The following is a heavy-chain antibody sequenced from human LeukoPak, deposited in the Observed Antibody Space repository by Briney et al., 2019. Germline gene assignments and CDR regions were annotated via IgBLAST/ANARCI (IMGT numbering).Heavy chain of an antibody. V-gene: IGHV3-48*01. D-gene: IGHD3-3*01. CDR1: GFTLSSYS. Sequence: GWSLRLSCAASGFTLSSYSMNWVRQAPGKGLEWVSYISSSSSTIYYADSVKGRFTISRDNAKNSLYLQMDSLRAEGTAVYYCARGFGVVNLIDYWGQGTLVTVSS. CDR2: ISSSSSTI. CDR3: ARGFGVVNLIDY. J-gene: IGHJ4*02.